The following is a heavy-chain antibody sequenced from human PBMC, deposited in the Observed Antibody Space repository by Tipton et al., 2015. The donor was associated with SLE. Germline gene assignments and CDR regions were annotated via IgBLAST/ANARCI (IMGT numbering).Heavy chain of an antibody. CDR3: ARTGAIYWFDS. V-gene: IGHV4-34*01. J-gene: IGHJ5*01. Sequence: TLSLTCAVYGGSFSGYYRSWIRQPPGKGLEWIGEINHSGSTNYNPSLKSRVTISVDTSKNQFSLKLSSVTAADTAVYYCARTGAIYWFDSWGQGTLVTVSS. CDR2: INHSGST. CDR1: GGSFSGYY.